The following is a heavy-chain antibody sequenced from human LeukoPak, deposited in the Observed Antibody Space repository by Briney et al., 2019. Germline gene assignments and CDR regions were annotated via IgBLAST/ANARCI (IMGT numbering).Heavy chain of an antibody. CDR2: IKQDGSEK. D-gene: IGHD5-12*01. J-gene: IGHJ4*02. Sequence: PGGSLRLSCAASGFTFSRYWMSWVRQAPGKGLEWVANIKQDGSEKYYVDSVKGRFTISRDNAKNSLYLQMNSLRVEDTAVYFCVKEPARGYSFDYWGQGTLVTVSS. CDR3: VKEPARGYSFDY. V-gene: IGHV3-7*01. CDR1: GFTFSRYW.